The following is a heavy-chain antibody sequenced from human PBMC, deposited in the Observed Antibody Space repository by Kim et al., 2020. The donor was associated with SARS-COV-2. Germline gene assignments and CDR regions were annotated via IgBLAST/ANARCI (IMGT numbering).Heavy chain of an antibody. CDR3: ARDAHRRPCQYSSSCPRYYYYYYGMDV. CDR1: GFTFSSYS. V-gene: IGHV3-21*01. Sequence: GGSLRLSCAASGFTFSSYSMNWVRQAPGKGLEWVSSISSSSSYIYYADSVKGRFTISRDNAKNSLYLQMNSLRAEDTAVYYCARDAHRRPCQYSSSCPRYYYYYYGMDVWGQGIPVTVSS. J-gene: IGHJ6*02. CDR2: ISSSSSYI. D-gene: IGHD6-13*01.